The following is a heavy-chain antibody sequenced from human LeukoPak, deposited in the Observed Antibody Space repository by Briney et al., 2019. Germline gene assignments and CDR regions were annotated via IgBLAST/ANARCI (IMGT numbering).Heavy chain of an antibody. CDR2: IYSGGTT. CDR1: GFTVSSNY. D-gene: IGHD3-10*01. Sequence: GGSLRLSCAASGFTVSSNYMSWVRQAPGKGLEWVSIIYSGGTTYYADSVKGRFTISRDNSKNTLYLQMNSLRAEDTAVYYCATIELWFGELLRWFDPWGQGTLVTVSS. CDR3: ATIELWFGELLRWFDP. V-gene: IGHV3-66*01. J-gene: IGHJ5*02.